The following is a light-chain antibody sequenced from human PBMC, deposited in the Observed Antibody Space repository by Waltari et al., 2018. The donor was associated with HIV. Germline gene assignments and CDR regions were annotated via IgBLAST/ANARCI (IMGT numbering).Light chain of an antibody. Sequence: QSALTQPPSASGSPGQSVTLSCTGSNSDLGSYDYVSWSQRHPSKAPILVISEVTKRPSGVSDRFSGSKSANTAFLTVSALQAEDEADYYCSSFADRDGFYVVFGGGTRLTVL. CDR1: NSDLGSYDY. CDR2: EVT. CDR3: SSFADRDGFYVV. V-gene: IGLV2-8*01. J-gene: IGLJ2*01.